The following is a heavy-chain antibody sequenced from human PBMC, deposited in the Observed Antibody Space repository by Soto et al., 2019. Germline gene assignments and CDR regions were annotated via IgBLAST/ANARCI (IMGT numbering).Heavy chain of an antibody. Sequence: GASVKVSCKASGYTFTGYYMHWVRQAPGQGLEWMGWINPNSGGTNYAQKFQGRVTMTRDTSISTAYMELSRLRSDDTAVYYCALGDGYNHYYYGMDVWGQGTTVTVSS. D-gene: IGHD5-12*01. CDR1: GYTFTGYY. J-gene: IGHJ6*02. V-gene: IGHV1-2*02. CDR3: ALGDGYNHYYYGMDV. CDR2: INPNSGGT.